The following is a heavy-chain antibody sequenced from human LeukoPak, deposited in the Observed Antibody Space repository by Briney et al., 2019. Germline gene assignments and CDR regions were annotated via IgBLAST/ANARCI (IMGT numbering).Heavy chain of an antibody. CDR3: ARGGYYDILTGPY. D-gene: IGHD3-9*01. J-gene: IGHJ4*02. CDR2: INPNGGYT. V-gene: IGHV1-46*01. Sequence: ASVKVSCKASRYTFTNNFIHWIRQAPGQGLEWMGIINPNGGYTTYAQKFQGRVTMTRDMSTRTVYLELSSLRSTDTAVYYCARGGYYDILTGPYWGQGTLVTVSS. CDR1: RYTFTNNF.